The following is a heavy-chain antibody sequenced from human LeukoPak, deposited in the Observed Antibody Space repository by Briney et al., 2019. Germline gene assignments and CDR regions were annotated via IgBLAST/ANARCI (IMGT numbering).Heavy chain of an antibody. CDR1: GFTFSSYA. Sequence: GGSLRLSCAASGFTFSSYAMHWVRQAPGKGLEWVAVISYDGSNKYYADSVKGRFTISRDNSKNTLYLQMNSLRAEDTAVYYCAIPDYGDYGGPFDYWGQGTLVTVSS. V-gene: IGHV3-30-3*01. J-gene: IGHJ4*02. CDR3: AIPDYGDYGGPFDY. D-gene: IGHD4-17*01. CDR2: ISYDGSNK.